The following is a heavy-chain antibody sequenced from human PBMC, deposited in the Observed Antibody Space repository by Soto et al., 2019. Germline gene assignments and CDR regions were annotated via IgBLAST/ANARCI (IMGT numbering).Heavy chain of an antibody. J-gene: IGHJ6*02. Sequence: GGSLRLSCAASGFTFSSFWMSWVRQAPGKGLEWVANIKQDGSEKYYVDSVKGRFTISRDNAKNSLYLQMNSLRAEDRAVYDCARGRFTMIGVSNDYYYGMDVWGQGTTVTVSS. CDR3: ARGRFTMIGVSNDYYYGMDV. CDR1: GFTFSSFW. D-gene: IGHD3-22*01. CDR2: IKQDGSEK. V-gene: IGHV3-7*01.